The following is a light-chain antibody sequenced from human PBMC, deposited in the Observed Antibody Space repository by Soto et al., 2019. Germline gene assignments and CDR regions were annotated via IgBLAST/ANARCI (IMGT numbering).Light chain of an antibody. J-gene: IGKJ1*01. CDR1: QSISSW. V-gene: IGKV1-5*01. CDR2: NAS. CDR3: QQYNTYST. Sequence: DIQMTPSPSTLSATAGDRVAITGRASQSISSWLAWYQQKPGKAPKLLIYNASSLESGVPSRFSGSGSGTEFTLTISSLQPDDFATYYCQQYNTYSTFGQGTKVDIK.